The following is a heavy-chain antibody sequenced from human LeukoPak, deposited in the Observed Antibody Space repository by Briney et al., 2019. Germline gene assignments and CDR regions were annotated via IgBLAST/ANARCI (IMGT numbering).Heavy chain of an antibody. D-gene: IGHD1-26*01. Sequence: GESLKISCRGSGYSFTSYWIAWVRQMPGKGLEWMGIIYPSDSETRYSPPFQGQVTISADKSTTTAYLQWSSLKASDTAMYYCVRRPSRTGAEFDTWGQGTLVTVSS. CDR1: GYSFTSYW. CDR3: VRRPSRTGAEFDT. CDR2: IYPSDSET. J-gene: IGHJ4*02. V-gene: IGHV5-51*01.